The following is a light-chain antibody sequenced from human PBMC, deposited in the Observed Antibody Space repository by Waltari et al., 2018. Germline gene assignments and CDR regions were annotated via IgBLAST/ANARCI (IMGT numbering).Light chain of an antibody. CDR2: DVN. Sequence: QSALTPPSPVSGSPGPSLTIPCTVTSSDVGSYNYVCWYQQHPGKAPRLMIYDVNKRPSGVPDRFSGSKSGNTASLTISGLQAEDEADYYCCAYAGSAIFGGGTELTVL. CDR1: SSDVGSYNY. CDR3: CAYAGSAI. J-gene: IGLJ2*01. V-gene: IGLV2-11*01.